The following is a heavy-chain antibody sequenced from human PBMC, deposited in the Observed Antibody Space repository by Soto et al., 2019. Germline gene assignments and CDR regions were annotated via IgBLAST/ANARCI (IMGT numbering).Heavy chain of an antibody. Sequence: SETLSLTCTVSGASVSRGSFSWTWIRQPPGKSLEWIGSILNSGNTNYNPSLKSRVTISIDTSRDQFSLRLTSVTAADTAVYFCARAAATGLYWGQGSRATVSS. CDR3: ARAAATGLY. J-gene: IGHJ4*02. V-gene: IGHV4-61*01. CDR1: GASVSRGSFS. D-gene: IGHD6-13*01. CDR2: ILNSGNT.